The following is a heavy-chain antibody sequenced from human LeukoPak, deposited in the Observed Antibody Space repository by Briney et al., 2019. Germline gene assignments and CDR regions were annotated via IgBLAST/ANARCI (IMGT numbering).Heavy chain of an antibody. J-gene: IGHJ4*02. CDR1: GGSISTYY. D-gene: IGHD6-25*01. V-gene: IGHV4-4*07. Sequence: PSETLSLTCTVSGGSISTYYWTWIRQPAGKGLEWIGRIYTSGSTNYHPSLKSRVTMSADTSKNQFSLKLSSVTAADTAVYYCARGVPSAADFDYWGQGTLVTVSS. CDR3: ARGVPSAADFDY. CDR2: IYTSGST.